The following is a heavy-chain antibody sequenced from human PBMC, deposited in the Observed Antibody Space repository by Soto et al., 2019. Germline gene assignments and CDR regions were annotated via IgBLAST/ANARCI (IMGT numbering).Heavy chain of an antibody. Sequence: SETLSLTCTVSGGSISSYYWSWIRQPPGKGLEWIGYIYYSGSTNYNPSLESRVTISVDTSKNQFSLKLSSMTAADTAVYYCASQTGSGYYFDSWGQGPLVTVSS. D-gene: IGHD1-1*01. J-gene: IGHJ4*02. CDR1: GGSISSYY. V-gene: IGHV4-59*08. CDR3: ASQTGSGYYFDS. CDR2: IYYSGST.